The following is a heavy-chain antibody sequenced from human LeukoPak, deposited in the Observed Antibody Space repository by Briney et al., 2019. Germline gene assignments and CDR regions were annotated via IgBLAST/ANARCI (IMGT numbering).Heavy chain of an antibody. CDR3: ARKGNGDYELTY. V-gene: IGHV3-30-3*01. CDR1: GFTFSSYA. D-gene: IGHD4-17*01. Sequence: GGSLRLSCAASGFTFSSYAMPWVRQAPGKGLEWVAVISYDGSNKYYADSVKGRFTISRDNSKNTLYLQMNSLRAEDTAVYYCARKGNGDYELTYWGQGTLVTVSS. CDR2: ISYDGSNK. J-gene: IGHJ4*02.